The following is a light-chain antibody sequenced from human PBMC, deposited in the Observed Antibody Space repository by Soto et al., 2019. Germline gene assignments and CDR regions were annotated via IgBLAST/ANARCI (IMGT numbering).Light chain of an antibody. Sequence: TVPLSPGERATLSCRASQSVSSSYLAWYQQKPGQAPRLLIYGASSRATGIPDRFSGSGSGTVFTLTISRLEPEDFAVYYFHQYNNGTPITFGQGTRLGI. CDR2: GAS. J-gene: IGKJ5*01. CDR1: QSVSSSY. V-gene: IGKV3-20*01. CDR3: HQYNNGTPIT.